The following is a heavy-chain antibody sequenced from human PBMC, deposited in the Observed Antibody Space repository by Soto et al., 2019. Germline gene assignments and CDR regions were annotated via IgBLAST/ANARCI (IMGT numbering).Heavy chain of an antibody. CDR2: ISYDGSNK. CDR1: GFTFSSYA. Sequence: GGSLRLSCAASGFTFSSYAMHWVRQAPGKGLEWVAVISYDGSNKYYADSVKGRFTISRDNSKNTLYLQMNSLRAEDTAVYYCARDEGQQMVSLGWSWFDHWGQGTLVTVSS. D-gene: IGHD6-13*01. J-gene: IGHJ5*02. V-gene: IGHV3-30-3*01. CDR3: ARDEGQQMVSLGWSWFDH.